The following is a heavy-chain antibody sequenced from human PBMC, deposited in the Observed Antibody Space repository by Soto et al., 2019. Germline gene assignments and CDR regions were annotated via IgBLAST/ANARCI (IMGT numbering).Heavy chain of an antibody. CDR1: GFTFSSYS. CDR2: FRSGGDDETT. Sequence: PXVSLRLSCAASGFTFSSYSMSWVRQAPGKGLEWVSGFRSGGDDETTYYADAVRGRFTISRDNSKNTLFLQMNSLRAEDTAIYYCAKKVNSGSGSQFFDYWGQGTLVTVSS. J-gene: IGHJ4*02. CDR3: AKKVNSGSGSQFFDY. D-gene: IGHD3-10*01. V-gene: IGHV3-23*01.